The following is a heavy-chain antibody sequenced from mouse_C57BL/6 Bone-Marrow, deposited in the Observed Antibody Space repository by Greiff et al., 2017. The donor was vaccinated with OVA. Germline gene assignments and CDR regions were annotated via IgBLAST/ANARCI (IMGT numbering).Heavy chain of an antibody. CDR1: GYSITSGYY. V-gene: IGHV3-6*01. Sequence: ESGPGLVKPSQSLSLTCSVTGYSITSGYYWNWIRQFPGNKLEWMGYISYDGSNNYNPSLKNRISITRDTSKNQFFLKLNSVTTEDTATYYCARESYYGSNDYWGQGTTLTVSS. CDR3: ARESYYGSNDY. J-gene: IGHJ2*01. D-gene: IGHD1-1*01. CDR2: ISYDGSN.